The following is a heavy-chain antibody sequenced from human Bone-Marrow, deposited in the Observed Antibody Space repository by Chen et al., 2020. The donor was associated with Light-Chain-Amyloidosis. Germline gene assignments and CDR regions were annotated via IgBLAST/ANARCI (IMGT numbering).Heavy chain of an antibody. CDR2: ISGSGGST. Sequence: EVQLLESGGGLVQPGGSLRLSCAASGFNFSSYAMSWVRQAPGKGLEWVSAISGSGGSTYYADSVKGRFTISRDNSKNTLYLQMNSLRAEDTAVYYCAKDPYGDYERDYWGQGTLVTVSS. V-gene: IGHV3-23*01. CDR1: GFNFSSYA. D-gene: IGHD4-17*01. J-gene: IGHJ4*02. CDR3: AKDPYGDYERDY.